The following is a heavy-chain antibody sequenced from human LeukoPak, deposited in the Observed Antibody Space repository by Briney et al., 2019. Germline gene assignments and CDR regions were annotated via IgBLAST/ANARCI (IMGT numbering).Heavy chain of an antibody. J-gene: IGHJ4*02. CDR3: AREGIYGMRPIDY. Sequence: GASVKVSCKASGYTFISYGITWVRQAPGQGLEWMGWISASNGNTNYAQKLQGRVIMTTDTSTSTAYMELMSLRSDDTAVYYCAREGIYGMRPIDYWGQGTLVTVSS. CDR2: ISASNGNT. D-gene: IGHD4-17*01. V-gene: IGHV1-18*01. CDR1: GYTFISYG.